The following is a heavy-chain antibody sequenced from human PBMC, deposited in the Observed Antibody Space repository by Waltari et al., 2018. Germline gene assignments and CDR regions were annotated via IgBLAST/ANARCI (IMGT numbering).Heavy chain of an antibody. CDR2: IYHSGGT. CDR1: GGSISRSNW. V-gene: IGHV4-4*02. D-gene: IGHD6-19*01. CDR3: ARGFVAVAEGGIWWFDP. Sequence: QVQLPESGPGLVNPSGPLSLTSSVPGGSISRSNWWSWVRQPPGKGLEWIGEIYHSGGTNYNPSLKSRVTISVDKSKNQFSLKLSSVTAADTAVYYCARGFVAVAEGGIWWFDPWGQGTLVTVSS. J-gene: IGHJ5*02.